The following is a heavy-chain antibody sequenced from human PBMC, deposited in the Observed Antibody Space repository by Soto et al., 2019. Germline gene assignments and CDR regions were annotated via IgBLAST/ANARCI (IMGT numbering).Heavy chain of an antibody. CDR1: GFTFSSYA. J-gene: IGHJ6*02. V-gene: IGHV3-30-3*01. Sequence: PGGSLRLSCAASGFTFSSYAMHWVRQAPGKGLEWVAVISYDGSNKYYADSVKGRFTISRDNSKNTLYLQMNSLRAEDTAVYYCARAEGYSYGYDYYYGMDVWGQRTTVTVSS. CDR3: ARAEGYSYGYDYYYGMDV. CDR2: ISYDGSNK. D-gene: IGHD5-18*01.